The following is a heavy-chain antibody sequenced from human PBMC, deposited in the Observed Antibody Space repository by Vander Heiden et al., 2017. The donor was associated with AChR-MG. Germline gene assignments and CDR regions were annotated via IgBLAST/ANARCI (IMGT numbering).Heavy chain of an antibody. CDR1: GYTFTSYY. J-gene: IGHJ4*02. CDR2: INPSGGST. V-gene: IGHV1-46*01. CDR3: AREPRITIFGVVIPGGDY. Sequence: QVQLVQSGAEVTKPGASVKVSCKASGYTFTSYYMHWVRQAPGQGLEWMGIINPSGGSTSYAQKFQGRVTMTRDTSTSTVYMELSSLRSEDTAVYYCAREPRITIFGVVIPGGDYWGQGTLVTVSS. D-gene: IGHD3-3*01.